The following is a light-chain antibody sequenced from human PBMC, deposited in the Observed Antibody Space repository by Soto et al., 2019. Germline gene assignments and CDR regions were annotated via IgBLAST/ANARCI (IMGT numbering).Light chain of an antibody. CDR2: EVI. Sequence: QSALTQPPSASGSPGQSVTISCTGTSSDVGGYNYVSWYQQHPGKAPKLMIYEVIKRPSGVPDRFSGSKSGDTDSLTVSGLQAEDEADYYCSSYAGSNNLVFGGGTKLTVL. CDR3: SSYAGSNNLV. J-gene: IGLJ2*01. CDR1: SSDVGGYNY. V-gene: IGLV2-8*01.